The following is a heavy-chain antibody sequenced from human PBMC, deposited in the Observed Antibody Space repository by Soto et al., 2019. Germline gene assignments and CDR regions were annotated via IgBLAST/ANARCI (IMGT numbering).Heavy chain of an antibody. CDR2: IVVGSGNT. D-gene: IGHD3-22*01. V-gene: IGHV1-58*01. CDR1: GFTFTSSA. J-gene: IGHJ4*02. Sequence: SVKVSCKASGFTFTSSAVQWVRQARGQRLEWIGWIVVGSGNTNYAQKFQERVTITRDMSTSTAYMELSSLRSEDTAVYYCAARERYYYDSSGYYTFDYWGQGTLVTVSS. CDR3: AARERYYYDSSGYYTFDY.